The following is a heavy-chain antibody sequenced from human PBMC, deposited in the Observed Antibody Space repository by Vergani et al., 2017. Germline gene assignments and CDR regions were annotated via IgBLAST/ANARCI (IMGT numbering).Heavy chain of an antibody. CDR2: INPNSGGT. D-gene: IGHD2-2*01. Sequence: QVQPVQSGAEVKKPGASAKVSRKASGYTFTDYFMHWVRQAPGQGLGGMGWINPNSGGTTYAQKFQGRVTMTRDTSISTAYMELSNLRSDDTAVYYCARVGTSSNRDYFDYWGQGTLVTVSS. V-gene: IGHV1-2*02. J-gene: IGHJ4*02. CDR3: ARVGTSSNRDYFDY. CDR1: GYTFTDYF.